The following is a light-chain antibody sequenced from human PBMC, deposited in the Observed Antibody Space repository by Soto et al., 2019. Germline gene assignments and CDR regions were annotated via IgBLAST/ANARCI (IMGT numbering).Light chain of an antibody. Sequence: DIQMTQSPPTLSASVGDRVTISCRASQSITGWLAWFQQKPGKAPKLLISKASKLESGVPSRFSGSGSGTDFTLTISSLEPEDFAVYYCQQRSDWPRTFGQGTKVDI. V-gene: IGKV1-5*03. CDR3: QQRSDWPRT. CDR1: QSITGW. J-gene: IGKJ1*01. CDR2: KAS.